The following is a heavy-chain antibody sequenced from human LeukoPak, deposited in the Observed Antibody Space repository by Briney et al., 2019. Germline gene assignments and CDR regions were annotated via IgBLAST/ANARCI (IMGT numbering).Heavy chain of an antibody. CDR1: GFTFSIYW. J-gene: IGHJ4*02. Sequence: GGSLRLSCAVSGFTFSIYWMHWVPQAPGKGLVWVSRINSDGSSTSYADSVKGRFTTSRDNAKNTLYLQMNSLRVEDTAVYYCARVPTYYYESSGVEYFDYWGQGTLVTVSS. V-gene: IGHV3-74*01. CDR3: ARVPTYYYESSGVEYFDY. D-gene: IGHD3-22*01. CDR2: INSDGSST.